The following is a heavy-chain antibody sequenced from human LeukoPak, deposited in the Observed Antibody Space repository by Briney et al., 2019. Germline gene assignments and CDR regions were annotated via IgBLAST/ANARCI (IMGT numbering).Heavy chain of an antibody. V-gene: IGHV3-23*01. D-gene: IGHD6-19*01. CDR3: AKAAGSYYFEY. J-gene: IGHJ4*02. CDR2: ISGSGGST. CDR1: GFTVSSNY. Sequence: QPGGSLRLSCAASGFTVSSNYMSWVRQAPGKGLEWVSAISGSGGSTYYADSVKGRFTISRDNSKNTLYLQMNSLRAEDTAVYYCAKAAGSYYFEYWGQGTLVTVSS.